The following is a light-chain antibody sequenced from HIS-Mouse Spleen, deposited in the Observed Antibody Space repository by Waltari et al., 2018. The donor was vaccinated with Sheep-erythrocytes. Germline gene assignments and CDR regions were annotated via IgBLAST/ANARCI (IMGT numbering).Light chain of an antibody. V-gene: IGLV2-23*01. Sequence: QSALTQPASVSGSPGQSIPISCTGPSSDVGTYNLVSWYQQHPGKAPKPMIYEGSKRPSGVSNRFSGSKSGNTASLTISGLQAEDEADYYCCSYAGSSTPWVFGGGTKLTVL. CDR2: EGS. J-gene: IGLJ3*02. CDR3: CSYAGSSTPWV. CDR1: SSDVGTYNL.